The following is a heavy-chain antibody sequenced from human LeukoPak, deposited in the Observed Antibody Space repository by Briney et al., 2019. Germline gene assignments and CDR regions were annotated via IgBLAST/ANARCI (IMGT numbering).Heavy chain of an antibody. Sequence: GGSLRLSCAAAGFTFNTYAMAWVRQAPGKGLEWVSSITGDGSSTYYADSVKGRFTISRDNAKNSLYLQMNSLRAEDTAVYYCARDEYNWFDPWGQGTLVTVSS. J-gene: IGHJ5*02. CDR1: GFTFNTYA. V-gene: IGHV3-21*01. CDR3: ARDEYNWFDP. CDR2: ITGDGSST.